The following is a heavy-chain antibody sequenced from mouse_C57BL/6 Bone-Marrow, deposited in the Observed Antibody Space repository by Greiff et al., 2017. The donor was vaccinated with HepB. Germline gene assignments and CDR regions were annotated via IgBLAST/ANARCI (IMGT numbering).Heavy chain of an antibody. CDR2: IDPANGNT. J-gene: IGHJ3*01. CDR3: ARYTGFAY. V-gene: IGHV14-3*01. CDR1: GFNIKSTY. Sequence: EVQLQQSVAELVRPGASVKLSCTASGFNIKSTYMHWVKQRPEQGLEWIGRIDPANGNTKYAPKFQGKATITADTSSNTAYLQLSSLTSEDTAIYYCARYTGFAYWGQGTLVTVSA. D-gene: IGHD1-1*01.